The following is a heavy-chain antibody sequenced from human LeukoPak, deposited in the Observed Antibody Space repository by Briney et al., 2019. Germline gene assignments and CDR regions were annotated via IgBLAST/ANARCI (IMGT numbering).Heavy chain of an antibody. J-gene: IGHJ4*02. D-gene: IGHD3-10*01. CDR1: GFTFSSYA. CDR3: AKDRHERGFGESS. V-gene: IGHV3-23*01. Sequence: PGGSLRLSCAASGFTFSSYAMSWVRQAPGKGLEWVSAISGSGGSTYYADSVKGRFTISRDNSKNTLYLQMNSLRAEDTAVYYSAKDRHERGFGESSWGQGTLVTVSS. CDR2: ISGSGGST.